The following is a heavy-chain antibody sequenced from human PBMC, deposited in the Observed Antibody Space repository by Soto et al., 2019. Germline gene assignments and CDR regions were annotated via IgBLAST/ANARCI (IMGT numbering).Heavy chain of an antibody. CDR3: ATFRRNYFDN. J-gene: IGHJ4*02. Sequence: SDTLSLTCTVSGDSISGFYWSWIRQPPGKGLEWIGYINHAASTYYSPSLQSRVTISLDSSKNRFSLILTSVIAADSAVYFCATFRRNYFDNWGEGTLVTVSS. CDR1: GDSISGFY. V-gene: IGHV4-59*07. CDR2: INHAAST. D-gene: IGHD3-16*01.